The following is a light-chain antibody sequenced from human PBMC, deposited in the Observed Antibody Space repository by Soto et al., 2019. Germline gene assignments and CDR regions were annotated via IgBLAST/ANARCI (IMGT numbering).Light chain of an antibody. CDR3: SSYTSSSTPVV. V-gene: IGLV2-14*01. Sequence: QSALTQPASVSGSPGQAITISCTGTSSDVGGYNYVFWYQQHPGKAPKLMIYDVSNRPSGVSNRFSGSKSGNTSSLTISWLHAEDEADYFYSSYTSSSTPVVFGGGTKLTVL. CDR1: SSDVGGYNY. J-gene: IGLJ2*01. CDR2: DVS.